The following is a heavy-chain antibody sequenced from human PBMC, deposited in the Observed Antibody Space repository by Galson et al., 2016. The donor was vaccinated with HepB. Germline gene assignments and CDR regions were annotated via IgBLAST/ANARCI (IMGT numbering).Heavy chain of an antibody. D-gene: IGHD2-21*02. Sequence: SLRLSCAASRFTFSSYGMSWVRQAPGKGLEWVSGLSPSGTSTHYADSVKGRFSISRDNSKTTLYLQMNSLRVEDTAVYYCARELDCGGNCHDGADFDYWGQGIMAVVSS. CDR2: LSPSGTST. CDR3: ARELDCGGNCHDGADFDY. V-gene: IGHV3-23*01. J-gene: IGHJ4*02. CDR1: RFTFSSYG.